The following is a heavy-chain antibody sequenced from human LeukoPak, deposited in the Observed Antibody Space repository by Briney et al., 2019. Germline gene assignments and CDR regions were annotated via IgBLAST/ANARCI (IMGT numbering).Heavy chain of an antibody. CDR2: IYYTGTT. Sequence: PSETLSLTCTVSGGSISPYYWSWIRQPAGKGLEWIGSIYYTGTTDYNPSLKSRVSMSLDTSTKQFSLKLSSVTAADTAVYYCARGLTAAVDRALDYWGQGTLVTVSS. D-gene: IGHD6-13*01. V-gene: IGHV4-4*07. CDR1: GGSISPYY. J-gene: IGHJ4*02. CDR3: ARGLTAAVDRALDY.